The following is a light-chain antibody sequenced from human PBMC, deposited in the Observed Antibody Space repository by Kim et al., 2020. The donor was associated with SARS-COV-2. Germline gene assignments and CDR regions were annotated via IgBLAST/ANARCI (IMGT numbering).Light chain of an antibody. CDR1: HGVSGSY. CDR3: QQYGGSPWT. V-gene: IGKV3-20*01. CDR2: AAS. J-gene: IGKJ1*01. Sequence: SQGERATLSCRASHGVSGSYLAWYQQKPGQAPRLLIYAASTRATGIPDRFSGSGSETDFTLTISRLDPEDFAMYYCQQYGGSPWTFGQGTKVDIK.